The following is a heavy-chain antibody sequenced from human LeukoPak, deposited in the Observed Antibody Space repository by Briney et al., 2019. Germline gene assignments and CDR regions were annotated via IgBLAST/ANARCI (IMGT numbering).Heavy chain of an antibody. Sequence: PSDTLSLTCAVSGYSSSSGYYLGWTRPPPGKGLELIGRSDHSGSTYYNPSLKSRVPISVEKYKHQFSLKLSSVTAADTAVYYCARNYWNDALYNWFDPWGQGTLVTVSS. CDR1: GYSSSSGYY. CDR3: ARNYWNDALYNWFDP. CDR2: SDHSGST. D-gene: IGHD1-1*01. J-gene: IGHJ5*02. V-gene: IGHV4-38-2*01.